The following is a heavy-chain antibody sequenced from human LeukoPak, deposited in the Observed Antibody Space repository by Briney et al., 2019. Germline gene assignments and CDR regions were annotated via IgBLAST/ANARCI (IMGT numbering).Heavy chain of an antibody. CDR1: EFIFPNYA. Sequence: GGSLRLSCTASEFIFPNYAMNWVRQAPGKALEWVSGITDNGWTSYYTDSVRGRFSISRDNSKNTLYLQMDSLRAEDTAVYYWVKGLRLGTNCFPRFGLGSDWGQGTLVTVSS. CDR3: VKGLRLGTNCFPRFGLGSD. CDR2: ITDNGWTS. V-gene: IGHV3-23*01. J-gene: IGHJ4*02. D-gene: IGHD2-2*01.